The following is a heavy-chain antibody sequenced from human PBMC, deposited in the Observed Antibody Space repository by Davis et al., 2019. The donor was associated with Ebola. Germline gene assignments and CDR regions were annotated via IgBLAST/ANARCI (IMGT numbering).Heavy chain of an antibody. V-gene: IGHV4-4*02. Sequence: MPSETLSLTCAVSGGPISRSSWWSWVRQSPGKGLEWIGEIYHSGTTNYNPSLNSRVTISVDKSKNQFSLKLTSVTAADTAVYYCARDYYDSSGYLWYFDLWGRGTLVTVSS. CDR1: GGPISRSSW. J-gene: IGHJ2*01. CDR3: ARDYYDSSGYLWYFDL. CDR2: IYHSGTT. D-gene: IGHD3-22*01.